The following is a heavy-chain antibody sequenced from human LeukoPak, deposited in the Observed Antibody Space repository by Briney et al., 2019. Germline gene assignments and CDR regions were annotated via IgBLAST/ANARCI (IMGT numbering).Heavy chain of an antibody. Sequence: GGSLRLSCAASGFTFSDYYMSWIRQAPGKGLEWVSYISSSGSTIYYADSVKGRFTISRDNAKNSLYLQMNSLRAEDTALYYCAKDIAAAGTTAFDIWGQGTMVTVSS. CDR1: GFTFSDYY. CDR2: ISSSGSTI. J-gene: IGHJ3*02. V-gene: IGHV3-11*01. D-gene: IGHD6-13*01. CDR3: AKDIAAAGTTAFDI.